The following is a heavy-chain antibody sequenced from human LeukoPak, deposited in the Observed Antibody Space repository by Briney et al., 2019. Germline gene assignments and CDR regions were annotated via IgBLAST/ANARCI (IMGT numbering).Heavy chain of an antibody. J-gene: IGHJ4*02. V-gene: IGHV4-30-2*01. CDR2: IYHSGST. CDR3: ASHQELFPGY. Sequence: SQTLSLTCAVSGGSISSGGYSWSWIRQPPGKGLEWIGYIYHSGSTYYNPSLKSRVTISVDRSKNQFSLKLSSVTAADTAVYYCASHQELFPGYWGQGTLVTVSS. D-gene: IGHD2-21*01. CDR1: GGSISSGGYS.